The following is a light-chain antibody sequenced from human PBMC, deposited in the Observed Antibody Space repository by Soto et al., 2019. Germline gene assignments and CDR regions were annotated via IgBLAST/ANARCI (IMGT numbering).Light chain of an antibody. CDR3: AAWDDSLSGLNYV. CDR2: SNN. J-gene: IGLJ1*01. Sequence: QLVLTQPPSASGTPGQRVTISCSGSSSNIGSNYVYWYQQLPGTAPKLLIYSNNQRPSGVPDRFSGSKSGTSASLAISGLRSEDEADYYCAAWDDSLSGLNYVFGTGTKVTVL. CDR1: SSNIGSNY. V-gene: IGLV1-47*02.